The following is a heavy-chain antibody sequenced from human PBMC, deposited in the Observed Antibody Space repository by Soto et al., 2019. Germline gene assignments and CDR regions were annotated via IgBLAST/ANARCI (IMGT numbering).Heavy chain of an antibody. V-gene: IGHV1-24*01. J-gene: IGHJ6*02. Sequence: ASVKVSCKVSGYTLTELSMHWVRQAPGKGLEWMGGFDPEDGETIYAQKFQGRVTMTEDTSTDTAYMELSSLRSEDTAVYYCARGGGYCSSTSCYTPMDVWGQGTTVTGSS. CDR3: ARGGGYCSSTSCYTPMDV. CDR2: FDPEDGET. D-gene: IGHD2-2*02. CDR1: GYTLTELS.